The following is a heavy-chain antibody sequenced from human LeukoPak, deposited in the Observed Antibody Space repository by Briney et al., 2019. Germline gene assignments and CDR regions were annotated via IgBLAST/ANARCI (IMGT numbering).Heavy chain of an antibody. CDR2: ISSSGSTI. Sequence: GGSLRLSCAASGFTFSSYEMNWVRQAPGKGLEWVSYISSSGSTIYYADSVKGRFTISRDNSKNTLYLQMNSLRPEDTGVYYCAKDKNDHGDYYYMDVWGKGTTVTVSS. J-gene: IGHJ6*03. D-gene: IGHD4-17*01. CDR1: GFTFSSYE. V-gene: IGHV3-48*03. CDR3: AKDKNDHGDYYYMDV.